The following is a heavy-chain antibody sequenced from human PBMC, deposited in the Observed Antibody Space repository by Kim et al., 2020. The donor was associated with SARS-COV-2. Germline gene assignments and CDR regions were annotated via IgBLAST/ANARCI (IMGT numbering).Heavy chain of an antibody. Sequence: ASVKVSCKVSGYNLSKLSMHWVRQAPGEGLQWMGGFDPELGETIYAEQFQDRASITEDPSTDTAYMELSSLRSGDTAFYYCATLEDDYDSNRYFDYWGQGTPLTVTS. D-gene: IGHD3-22*01. CDR2: FDPELGET. CDR3: ATLEDDYDSNRYFDY. J-gene: IGHJ4*02. CDR1: GYNLSKLS. V-gene: IGHV1-24*01.